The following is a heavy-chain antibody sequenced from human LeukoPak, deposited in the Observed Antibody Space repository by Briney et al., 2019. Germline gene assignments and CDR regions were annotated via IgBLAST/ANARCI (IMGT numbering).Heavy chain of an antibody. CDR2: IYHSGST. CDR1: GYSISSGYY. Sequence: SETLSLTCAVSGYSISSGYYWGWIRQPPGKGLEWIGSIYHSGSTYYNPSLKSRVTISVDTSKNQFSLKLSSVTAADTAVYYRARSPWIQLWLGAFDIWGQGTMVTVSS. D-gene: IGHD5-18*01. V-gene: IGHV4-38-2*01. CDR3: ARSPWIQLWLGAFDI. J-gene: IGHJ3*02.